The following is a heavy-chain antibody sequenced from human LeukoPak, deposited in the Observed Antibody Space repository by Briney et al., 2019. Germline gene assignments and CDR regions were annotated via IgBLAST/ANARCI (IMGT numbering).Heavy chain of an antibody. CDR1: GYTFTGYY. J-gene: IGHJ4*02. CDR2: INPNSGGT. D-gene: IGHD2-2*01. Sequence: APVKVSCKASGYTFTGYYMHWVRQAPGQGLEWMGWINPNSGGTNYAQKFQGRVTMTRDTSISTAYMELSRLRSDDTAVYYCASEYCSSTNCYDWYFDYWGQGTLVTVSS. CDR3: ASEYCSSTNCYDWYFDY. V-gene: IGHV1-2*02.